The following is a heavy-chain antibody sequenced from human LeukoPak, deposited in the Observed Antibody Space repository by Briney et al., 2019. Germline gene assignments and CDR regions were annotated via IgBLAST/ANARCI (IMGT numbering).Heavy chain of an antibody. V-gene: IGHV3-23*01. Sequence: PGGSLRLSCAASGFTFSSYVMSWVRQVPGKGLEWVSSISVSGGSTYYADSVEGRFTSSRDNSKNTLYLQMNSLRAEDTAVYYCAKDRSGEDYWGQGTLVTVSS. CDR2: ISVSGGST. CDR3: AKDRSGEDY. J-gene: IGHJ4*02. D-gene: IGHD6-19*01. CDR1: GFTFSSYV.